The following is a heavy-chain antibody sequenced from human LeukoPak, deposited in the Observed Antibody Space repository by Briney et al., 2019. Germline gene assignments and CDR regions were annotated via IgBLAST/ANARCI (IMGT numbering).Heavy chain of an antibody. CDR1: GFTFSSYE. CDR2: ISSSGSTI. V-gene: IGHV3-48*03. CDR3: ARDGSVADY. J-gene: IGHJ4*02. Sequence: GGSLRLSCAASGFTFSSYEMNWVRQAPGQGLEWVSYISSSGSTIYYADSVKGRFTISRDNAKNSLYLQMNSLRAEDTAVYYCARDGSVADYWGQGTLVTVSS.